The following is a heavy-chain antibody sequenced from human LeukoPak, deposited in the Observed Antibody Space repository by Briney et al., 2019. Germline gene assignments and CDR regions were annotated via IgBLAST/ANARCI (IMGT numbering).Heavy chain of an antibody. J-gene: IGHJ6*03. V-gene: IGHV1-8*01. Sequence: ASVKVSCKASGYTFTSYDINWVRQATGQGLEWMGWMNPNSGSTGYAQKLQGRVTMTTDTSTSTAYMELRSLRSDDTAVYYCARYTSGRLNPGFYHYYMDVRGKGTTVTVSS. CDR1: GYTFTSYD. CDR3: ARYTSGRLNPGFYHYYMDV. D-gene: IGHD6-19*01. CDR2: MNPNSGST.